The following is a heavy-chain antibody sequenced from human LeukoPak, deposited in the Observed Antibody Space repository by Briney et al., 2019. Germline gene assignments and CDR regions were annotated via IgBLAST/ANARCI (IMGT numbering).Heavy chain of an antibody. CDR3: ARRSSSRYFDY. J-gene: IGHJ4*02. V-gene: IGHV4-39*07. CDR2: IYYSGST. D-gene: IGHD6-13*01. Sequence: SETLSLTCTVSGGSISSSSYYWGWIRQPPGKGLEWIGSIYYSGSTYYNPSLKSRVTISVDTSKNQFSLKLSSVTAADTAVYYCARRSSSRYFDYWGQGTLVTVSS. CDR1: GGSISSSSYY.